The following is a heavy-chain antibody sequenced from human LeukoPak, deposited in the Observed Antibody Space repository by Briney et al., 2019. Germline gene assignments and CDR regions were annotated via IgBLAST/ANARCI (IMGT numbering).Heavy chain of an antibody. J-gene: IGHJ4*02. D-gene: IGHD2-2*01. CDR1: GFPFSTYE. CDR2: ISSSGTSI. CDR3: ATGTDCTGTSCYNY. Sequence: VGSLRLSCAVYGFPFSTYEMNWVRQAPGKGLEWLSYISSSGTSIYYADSVQGRFIISRDNAKNSVYLQMNSLRGEDTAVCYCATGTDCTGTSCYNYWGQGTLVTVSS. V-gene: IGHV3-48*03.